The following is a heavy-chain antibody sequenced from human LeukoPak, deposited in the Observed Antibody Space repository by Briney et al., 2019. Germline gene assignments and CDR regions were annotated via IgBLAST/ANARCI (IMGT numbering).Heavy chain of an antibody. Sequence: PGGSLRLSCAASGFTFSSYSMNWVRQAPAKGLEWVSSISSSGSYIYYADSVKGRFTISRDNAKNSLYLQMNSLRVEDTAVYYCARDNYETSGYYSYNWFDPWGQGTLVTVSS. CDR2: ISSSGSYI. CDR3: ARDNYETSGYYSYNWFDP. V-gene: IGHV3-21*01. J-gene: IGHJ5*02. CDR1: GFTFSSYS. D-gene: IGHD3-22*01.